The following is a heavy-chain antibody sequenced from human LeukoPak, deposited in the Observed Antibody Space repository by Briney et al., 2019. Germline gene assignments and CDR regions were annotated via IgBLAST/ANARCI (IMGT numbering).Heavy chain of an antibody. CDR2: IKLDGSEK. Sequence: GGSLRLSCAAFGITFSDYDMNWDRQAPGKGLEWVANIKLDGSEKNYVDSVKGRFIISRDNAKNSLYLQMNTLRADDTAVYYCARDGFGTGSNWGQGTLVTVSS. V-gene: IGHV3-7*03. J-gene: IGHJ4*02. CDR3: ARDGFGTGSN. D-gene: IGHD3-16*01. CDR1: GITFSDYD.